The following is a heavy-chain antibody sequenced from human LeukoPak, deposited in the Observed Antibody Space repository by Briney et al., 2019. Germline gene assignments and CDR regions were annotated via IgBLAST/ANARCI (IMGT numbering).Heavy chain of an antibody. V-gene: IGHV3-33*01. CDR1: GFTFSSYG. D-gene: IGHD3-9*01. CDR2: IWYDGSNK. CDR3: ARALFLTGYYNVDY. J-gene: IGHJ4*02. Sequence: PGGSLRLSCAASGFTFSSYGMHWVRQAPGKGLEWVAVIWYDGSNKYYADSVKGRFTISRDNSKNTLYLQMNSLRAEDTAVYYCARALFLTGYYNVDYWGQGTLVTVSS.